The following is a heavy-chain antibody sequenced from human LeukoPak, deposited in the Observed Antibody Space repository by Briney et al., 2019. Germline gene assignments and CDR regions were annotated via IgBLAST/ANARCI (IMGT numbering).Heavy chain of an antibody. D-gene: IGHD4-17*01. CDR3: ARDGTVTAGPFDP. Sequence: GGSLRLSCAASGFTFSSYAMSWVRQAPGKGLEWVSAITSSGGSTYYAASVKGRFTISRDNSKNTLYLQMNSLTAEDTAVYYCARDGTVTAGPFDPWGGGTLVTVSS. J-gene: IGHJ5*02. CDR1: GFTFSSYA. CDR2: ITSSGGST. V-gene: IGHV3-23*01.